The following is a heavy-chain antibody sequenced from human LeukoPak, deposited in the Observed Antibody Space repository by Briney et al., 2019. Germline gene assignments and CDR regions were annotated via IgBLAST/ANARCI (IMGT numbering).Heavy chain of an antibody. CDR3: ARSRQASGLFNS. V-gene: IGHV4-30-2*01. CDR2: IYDRGPA. J-gene: IGHJ5*01. D-gene: IGHD3-10*01. CDR1: GYAITSGGFS. Sequence: TLSLTCTVSGYAITSGGFSWNWIRQPPGKGLEWIGCIYDRGPAYYNPSLKSRFTISVDRPKNQFFLNVTSLTAADTAVYYCARSRQASGLFNSWGQGTLVVVSS.